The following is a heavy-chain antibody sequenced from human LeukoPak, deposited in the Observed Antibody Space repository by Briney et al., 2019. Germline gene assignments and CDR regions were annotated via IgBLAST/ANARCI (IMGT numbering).Heavy chain of an antibody. CDR1: GFTFSSYE. Sequence: GGSLRLSCAASGFTFSSYEMNWVRQAPGKGLEWVSYISSSGSTIYYADSVKGLFTISRDNAKNSLYLQMNSLRAEDTAVYYCARAVSSSWDPYFDYWGQGTLVTVSS. D-gene: IGHD6-13*01. J-gene: IGHJ4*02. V-gene: IGHV3-48*03. CDR3: ARAVSSSWDPYFDY. CDR2: ISSSGSTI.